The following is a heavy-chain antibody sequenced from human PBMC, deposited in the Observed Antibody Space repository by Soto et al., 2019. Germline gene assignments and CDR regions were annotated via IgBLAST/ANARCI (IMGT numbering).Heavy chain of an antibody. V-gene: IGHV1-2*02. CDR3: ARDDSSGYYPFDY. Sequence: ASVKVSCKASGYTFTGYYMHWVRQAPGQGLEWMGWINPNSGGTNYAQKFQGRVTMTRDTSISTTYMELSRLRSDDTAVYYCARDDSSGYYPFDYWGQGTLVTVSS. D-gene: IGHD3-22*01. J-gene: IGHJ4*02. CDR1: GYTFTGYY. CDR2: INPNSGGT.